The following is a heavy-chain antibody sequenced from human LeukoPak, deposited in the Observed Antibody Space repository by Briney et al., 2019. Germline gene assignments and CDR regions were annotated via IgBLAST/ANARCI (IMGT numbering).Heavy chain of an antibody. V-gene: IGHV3-30*18. CDR3: AKEKIIGFVFDGFDI. D-gene: IGHD2/OR15-2a*01. CDR2: ISYDGSNK. J-gene: IGHJ3*02. CDR1: EFTFSTYG. Sequence: GGSLRLSCAVSEFTFSTYGMHWVRQAPGKGLEWVAVISYDGSNKYYAESVKGRFTISRDNSKNTLYLQMNSPRAEDTAVYYCAKEKIIGFVFDGFDIWGQGTMVTVSS.